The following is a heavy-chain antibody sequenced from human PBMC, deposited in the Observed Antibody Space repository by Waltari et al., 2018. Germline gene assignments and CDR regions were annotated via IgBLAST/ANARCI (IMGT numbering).Heavy chain of an antibody. CDR2: IIPIFGTA. CDR3: ARESHYYDSSGYYFRDAFDI. CDR1: GGTFSSYA. Sequence: QVQLVQSGAEVKKPGSSVKVSCKASGGTFSSYAISWVRQAPGQGLGWMGGIIPIFGTANYAQKFQDRVTITADESTSTAYMELSSLRSEDTAVYYCARESHYYDSSGYYFRDAFDIWGQGTMVTVSS. J-gene: IGHJ3*02. V-gene: IGHV1-69*01. D-gene: IGHD3-22*01.